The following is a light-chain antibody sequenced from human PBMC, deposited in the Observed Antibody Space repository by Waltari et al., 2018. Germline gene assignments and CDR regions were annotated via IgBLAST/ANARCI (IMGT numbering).Light chain of an antibody. V-gene: IGKV1-33*01. CDR1: QGISNW. J-gene: IGKJ3*01. CDR2: RAS. Sequence: DIQMTQSPSSLSASVGDRVTIPCRASQGISNWWAWYQQKPGKAPKLRSYRASNLETGVPSRFSGSGSGTDFTLTITSLQPEDIATYFCQQHDNSPFTFGPGTKLDIK. CDR3: QQHDNSPFT.